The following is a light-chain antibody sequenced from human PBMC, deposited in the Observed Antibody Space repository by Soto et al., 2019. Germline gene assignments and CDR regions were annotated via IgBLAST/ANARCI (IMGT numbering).Light chain of an antibody. CDR3: QQYPGYT. J-gene: IGKJ2*01. CDR2: GAS. Sequence: EIVLTQSPGTLSLSPGERATLSCRASQSVSSSYLAWYQQKPGQAPRLLTYGASSRATGIPDRFSGSGSGTDFTLTISRLEPEDFAVYYCQQYPGYTFGQGTKLEIK. V-gene: IGKV3-20*01. CDR1: QSVSSSY.